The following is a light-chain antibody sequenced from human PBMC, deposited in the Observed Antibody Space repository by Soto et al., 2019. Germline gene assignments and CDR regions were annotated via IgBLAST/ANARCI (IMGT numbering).Light chain of an antibody. CDR3: QQYNTSPWT. Sequence: DTVLTQSPGTLSLSPGERATLSCRASQTVSSAYLAWFQQKPGPAPRLLIYGASSRATGIPDRFSGAGSGTEFTLTISRVAPEDYAVYYCQQYNTSPWTFGQGTKVDIK. J-gene: IGKJ1*01. CDR1: QTVSSAY. V-gene: IGKV3-20*01. CDR2: GAS.